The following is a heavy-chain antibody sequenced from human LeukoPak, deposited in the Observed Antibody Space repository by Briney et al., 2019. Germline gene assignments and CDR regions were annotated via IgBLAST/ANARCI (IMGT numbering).Heavy chain of an antibody. D-gene: IGHD2-2*01. Sequence: ASVKVSCKASGYTFTSYGISWVRQAPGQGLEWMGWISAYNGNTNYAQKFQGRVTMTRNTSISTAYMELSSLRSEDTAVYYCARGRGDQLLFEPSDYWGQGTLVTVSS. CDR3: ARGRGDQLLFEPSDY. CDR1: GYTFTSYG. CDR2: ISAYNGNT. J-gene: IGHJ4*02. V-gene: IGHV1-18*01.